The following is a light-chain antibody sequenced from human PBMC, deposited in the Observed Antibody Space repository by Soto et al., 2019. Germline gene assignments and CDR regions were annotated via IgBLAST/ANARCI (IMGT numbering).Light chain of an antibody. CDR1: SGHSSYA. CDR2: LNSDGSH. V-gene: IGLV4-69*01. J-gene: IGLJ2*01. Sequence: QPVLTQSHSASASLGASVKLTCTLRSGHSSYAIAWHQQQPEKGPRYLMKLNSDGSHSKGDGIPDRFSGSSSGAERYLTIASLQSEDEADYYCQTWGTGIQVFGGGTKLTVL. CDR3: QTWGTGIQV.